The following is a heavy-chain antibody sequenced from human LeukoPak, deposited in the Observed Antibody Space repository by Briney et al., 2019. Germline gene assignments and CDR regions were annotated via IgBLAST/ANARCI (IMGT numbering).Heavy chain of an antibody. J-gene: IGHJ4*02. Sequence: SETLSLTCTVSGGSISSYYWSWIRQPPGKGLEWIGYIYYSGSTNYNPSLKSRVTISVDTSKNQFSLKLSSVTAADTAVYYCARLGATRKPFDYWGQGTLVTVSS. CDR2: IYYSGST. CDR3: ARLGATRKPFDY. D-gene: IGHD1-26*01. V-gene: IGHV4-59*01. CDR1: GGSISSYY.